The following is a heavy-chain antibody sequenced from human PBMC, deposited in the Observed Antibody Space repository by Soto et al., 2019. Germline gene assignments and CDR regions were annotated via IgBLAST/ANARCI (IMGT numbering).Heavy chain of an antibody. D-gene: IGHD3-22*01. CDR2: IIPIFGTA. V-gene: IGHV1-69*06. CDR1: GGTFSSYA. Sequence: SVKVSCKASGGTFSSYAISWVRQAPGQGLEWMGGIIPIFGTANYAQKFQGRVTITADKSTSTAYMELSSLRSEDTAVYYCASPKNYYDSSGSIWGQGTMVTVSS. J-gene: IGHJ3*02. CDR3: ASPKNYYDSSGSI.